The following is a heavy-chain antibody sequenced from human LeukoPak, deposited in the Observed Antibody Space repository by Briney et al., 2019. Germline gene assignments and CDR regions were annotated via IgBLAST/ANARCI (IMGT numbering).Heavy chain of an antibody. J-gene: IGHJ6*03. CDR3: ARGRGLPYYYYYYYMDV. CDR2: ISGSGGST. V-gene: IGHV3-23*01. CDR1: GFTFSSYA. Sequence: GGSLRLSCAASGFTFSSYAMSWVRQAPGKGLEWVSAISGSGGSTYYADSVKGRFTISRDNSKNTLYLQMNSLRSEDTAVYYCARGRGLPYYYYYYYMDVWGKGTTVTVSS. D-gene: IGHD5-24*01.